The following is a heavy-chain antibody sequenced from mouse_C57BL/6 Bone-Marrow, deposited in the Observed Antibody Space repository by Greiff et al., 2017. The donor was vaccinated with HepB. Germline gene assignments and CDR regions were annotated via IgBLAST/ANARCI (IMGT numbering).Heavy chain of an antibody. CDR2: INPNNGGT. J-gene: IGHJ3*01. D-gene: IGHD2-1*01. CDR1: GYTFTDYN. Sequence: EVKLMESGPELVKPGASVKIPCKASGYTFTDYNMDWVKQSHGKSLEWIGDINPNNGGTIYNQKFKGKATLTVDKSSSTAYMELRSLTSEDTAVYYCARRECNRGFAYWGQGTLVTVSA. CDR3: ARRECNRGFAY. V-gene: IGHV1-18*01.